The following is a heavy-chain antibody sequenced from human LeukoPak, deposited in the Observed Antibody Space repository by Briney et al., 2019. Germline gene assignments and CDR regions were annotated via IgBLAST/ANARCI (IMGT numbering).Heavy chain of an antibody. V-gene: IGHV1-18*01. Sequence: ASVKVSCKASGYTFNSYGISWVRQAPGQGLEWMGWISAYNGNTNYAQKLQGRVTMTTDTSTNTAYMELRSLRSDDTAVYYCARDNGNYYYYYAMDVWGQGTTVTVS. CDR3: ARDNGNYYYYYAMDV. J-gene: IGHJ6*02. CDR2: ISAYNGNT. CDR1: GYTFNSYG. D-gene: IGHD2-8*01.